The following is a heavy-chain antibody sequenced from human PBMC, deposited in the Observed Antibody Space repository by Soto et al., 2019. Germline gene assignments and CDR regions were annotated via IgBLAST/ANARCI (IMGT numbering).Heavy chain of an antibody. Sequence: GGSLRLSCAASGFTFDDYAMHWVRQAPGKGLEWVSGISWNSGSIGYADSVKGRFTISRDNAKNSLYLQMNSLRAEDTALYYCAKDMPAYYDFWSGYYFPTNLFDYWGQGTLVTVSS. D-gene: IGHD3-3*01. CDR2: ISWNSGSI. J-gene: IGHJ4*02. CDR3: AKDMPAYYDFWSGYYFPTNLFDY. CDR1: GFTFDDYA. V-gene: IGHV3-9*01.